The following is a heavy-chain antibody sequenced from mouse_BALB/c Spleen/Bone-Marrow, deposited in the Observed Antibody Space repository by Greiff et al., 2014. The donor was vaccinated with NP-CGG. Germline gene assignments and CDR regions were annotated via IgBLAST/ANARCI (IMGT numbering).Heavy chain of an antibody. CDR2: ISGGGST. CDR3: ARGGGYDYGSWFAY. D-gene: IGHD2-4*01. V-gene: IGHV5-6-5*01. J-gene: IGHJ3*01. CDR1: GFTFSSYA. Sequence: EVQRVESGGGLVKPGGSLKLSCAASGFTFSSYAMSWVRQTPEKRLEWVASISGGGSTYYPDSVKGRFTISRDNARNILYLQMSSLRSEDTAMYYCARGGGYDYGSWFAYWGQGTLVTVSA.